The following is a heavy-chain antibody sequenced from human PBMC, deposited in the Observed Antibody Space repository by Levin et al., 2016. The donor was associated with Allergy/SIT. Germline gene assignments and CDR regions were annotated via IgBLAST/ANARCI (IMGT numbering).Heavy chain of an antibody. CDR2: IYYSGST. Sequence: SETLSLTCTVSGGSISSYYWSWIRQPPGKGLEWIGYIYYSGSTNYNPSLKSRVTISVDTSKNQFSLKLSSVTAADTAVYYCARDSGSQSYSADYWGQGTLVTVSS. V-gene: IGHV4-59*13. CDR3: ARDSGSQSYSADY. J-gene: IGHJ4*02. CDR1: GGSISSYY. D-gene: IGHD3-10*01.